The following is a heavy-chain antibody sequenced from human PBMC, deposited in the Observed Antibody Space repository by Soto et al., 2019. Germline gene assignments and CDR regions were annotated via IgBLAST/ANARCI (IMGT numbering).Heavy chain of an antibody. J-gene: IGHJ4*02. CDR2: TIPVIGTP. CDR3: ATALWGSGFPQHFDY. V-gene: IGHV1-69*01. D-gene: IGHD3-16*01. CDR1: GGTFSSYA. Sequence: QLQLLQSGAAVKKPGSSVKVSCKASGGTFSSYAIHWVRQAPGQGLEWMGGTIPVIGTPNYAPEFQGRVTIAADESTSTAYLELTSLRSEDTAVFYCATALWGSGFPQHFDYWGQGTLVTVSS.